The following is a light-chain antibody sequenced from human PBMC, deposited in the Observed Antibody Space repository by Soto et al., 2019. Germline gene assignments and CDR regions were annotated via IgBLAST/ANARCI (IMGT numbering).Light chain of an antibody. Sequence: DIQMTQSPSSLSASVGDRVTIACRATQSISIYLNWYQQKPGKAPKLLIYGATTLQSGVPSRFSADGSGTDLNLTIRSLQPEDFATYYCQESSSGPPFTFGPGTKGGYQ. V-gene: IGKV1-39*01. CDR1: QSISIY. CDR2: GAT. CDR3: QESSSGPPFT. J-gene: IGKJ3*01.